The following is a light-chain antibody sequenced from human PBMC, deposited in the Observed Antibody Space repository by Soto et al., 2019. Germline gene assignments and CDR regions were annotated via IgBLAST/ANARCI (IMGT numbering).Light chain of an antibody. CDR1: QSVSSN. Sequence: EMILTKAPATLCRNPTETATLSFRASQSVSSNLAWYQQKPGQAPRLLIYGASTRATGIQARFSGSGSGTEFTLTISSLQSEDFAVYYFQQYTNGLPLRFAQGTRPDVK. CDR3: QQYTNGLPLR. CDR2: GAS. V-gene: IGKV3-15*01. J-gene: IGKJ5*01.